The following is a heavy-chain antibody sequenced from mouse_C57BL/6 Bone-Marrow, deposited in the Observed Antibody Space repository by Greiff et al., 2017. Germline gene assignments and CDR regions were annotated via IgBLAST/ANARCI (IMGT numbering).Heavy chain of an antibody. Sequence: VQLKESGAELVRPGASVKLSCTASGFNIKDDYMHWVKQRPEQGLEWIGWIDPANGDTEYASKFQGKATITADTSSNTAYLQLSSLTSEDTAVYYCTTCSYDYPFAYWGQGTLVTVSA. D-gene: IGHD2-4*01. CDR1: GFNIKDDY. V-gene: IGHV14-4*01. J-gene: IGHJ3*01. CDR3: TTCSYDYPFAY. CDR2: IDPANGDT.